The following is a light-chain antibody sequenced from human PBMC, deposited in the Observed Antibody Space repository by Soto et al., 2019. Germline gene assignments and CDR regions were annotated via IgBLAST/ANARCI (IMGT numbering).Light chain of an antibody. J-gene: IGKJ1*01. Sequence: GDRIIIPCRASQDISNYLAWYQQKPGKVPNLLIYAASTLQSGVPSRFSGSGSGTVFTLTINSLQPEDVATYYCQKYNTAPRTFGQGTKVEIK. V-gene: IGKV1-27*01. CDR1: QDISNY. CDR2: AAS. CDR3: QKYNTAPRT.